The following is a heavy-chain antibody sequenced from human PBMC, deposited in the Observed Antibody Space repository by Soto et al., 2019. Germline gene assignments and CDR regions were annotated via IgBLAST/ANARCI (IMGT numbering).Heavy chain of an antibody. Sequence: SETLSLTCTVSGASINSNVHYWGWVRQSPGKGLEWIASVFYTGSPYHNPSLESRVSISVDTSDNQFSLKVTSVTAADTGIYYCARHPFGGYAFDSWGQGTLVTVSS. CDR1: GASINSNVHY. V-gene: IGHV4-39*01. D-gene: IGHD3-16*01. CDR2: VFYTGSP. J-gene: IGHJ4*02. CDR3: ARHPFGGYAFDS.